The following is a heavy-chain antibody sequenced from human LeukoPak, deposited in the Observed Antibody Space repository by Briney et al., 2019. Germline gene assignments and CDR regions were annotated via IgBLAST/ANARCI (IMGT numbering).Heavy chain of an antibody. V-gene: IGHV3-7*01. CDR3: ARDQKYSSGYYYPY. J-gene: IGHJ4*02. Sequence: GGSLRLSCVASGFTFSSYWMSWVRQAPGKGLEWVANIKQDGSEKYYVDSVKGRFTISRDNAKNSLYLQMNSLRAEDTAVYYCARDQKYSSGYYYPYWGQGTLVTVSS. CDR2: IKQDGSEK. CDR1: GFTFSSYW. D-gene: IGHD3-22*01.